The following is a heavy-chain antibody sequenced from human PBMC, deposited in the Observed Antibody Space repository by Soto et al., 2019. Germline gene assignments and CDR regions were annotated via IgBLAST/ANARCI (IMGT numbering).Heavy chain of an antibody. CDR1: GGSIGTSAYY. CDR3: SRGAPEGFAP. J-gene: IGHJ5*02. CDR2: INHSGNT. Sequence: SETLSLTCAVSGGSIGTSAYYWGWIRQAPGKGLEWIGSINHSGNTYLSPSLKDRGTMSVDTSKNSFSLKLRSATAADTGLYFCSRGAPEGFAPWGQGTLVTFSS. V-gene: IGHV4-39*02.